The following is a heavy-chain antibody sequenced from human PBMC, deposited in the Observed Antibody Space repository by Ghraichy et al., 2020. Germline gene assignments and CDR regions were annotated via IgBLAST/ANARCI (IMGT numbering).Heavy chain of an antibody. CDR3: AKGKGSGSYVNWSFNI. CDR1: GLTFSNFA. CDR2: ISGSGGSI. Sequence: GKSLNISCAVSGLTFSNFAMAWVRQAPGKGLEWVSTISGSGGSIWYADSGKGRFIISRDNSRSTFYLQMNSLRAEDTAVYYCAKGKGSGSYVNWSFNIWGRGTPVTVSP. V-gene: IGHV3-23*01. J-gene: IGHJ2*01. D-gene: IGHD1-26*01.